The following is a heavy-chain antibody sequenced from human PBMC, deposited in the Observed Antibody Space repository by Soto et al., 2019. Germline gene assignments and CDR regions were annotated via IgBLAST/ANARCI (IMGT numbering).Heavy chain of an antibody. J-gene: IGHJ4*02. Sequence: SETLSLTCAVSGGSISSGGYSWSWIRQPPGKGLEWIGCIYHSGSTYYNPSLKSRVTISVDRSKNQFSLKLSSVTAADTAVYYCARTYSSSPLFDYWGQGTLVTVSS. V-gene: IGHV4-30-2*01. CDR3: ARTYSSSPLFDY. D-gene: IGHD6-6*01. CDR2: IYHSGST. CDR1: GGSISSGGYS.